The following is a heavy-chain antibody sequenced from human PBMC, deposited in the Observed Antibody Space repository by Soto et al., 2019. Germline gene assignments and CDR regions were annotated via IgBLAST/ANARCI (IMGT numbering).Heavy chain of an antibody. CDR2: INPKSGGT. CDR1: GYSFTDYH. V-gene: IGHV1-2*04. Sequence: ASVKVSCKASGYSFTDYHIHWVRQAPGRGIEWLGRINPKSGGTSTAQKFQGWVTMTRDRSISTVYMELTRLRSDDTAVYFCARGHSTDCSNGVCSFFYNHEMDVWGQGTTVTVSS. J-gene: IGHJ6*02. D-gene: IGHD2-8*01. CDR3: ARGHSTDCSNGVCSFFYNHEMDV.